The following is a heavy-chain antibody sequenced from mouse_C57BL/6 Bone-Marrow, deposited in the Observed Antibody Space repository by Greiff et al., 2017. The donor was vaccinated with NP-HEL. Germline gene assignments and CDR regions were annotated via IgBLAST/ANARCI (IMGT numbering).Heavy chain of an antibody. J-gene: IGHJ4*01. CDR2: IRNTANGSTT. Sequence: EVQLVESGGGLVQPGGSLSLSCAASGFTFTDYYMSWVRQPPGKALEWLGFIRNTANGSTTEYSASVKGRFTISSDNSQSILYLQMNALRAEDSATYYCARYGTTVVSRMDYWGQGTSVTVSS. V-gene: IGHV7-3*01. D-gene: IGHD1-1*01. CDR3: ARYGTTVVSRMDY. CDR1: GFTFTDYY.